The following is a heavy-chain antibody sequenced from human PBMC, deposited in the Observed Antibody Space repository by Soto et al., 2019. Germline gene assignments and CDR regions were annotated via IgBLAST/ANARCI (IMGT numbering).Heavy chain of an antibody. CDR2: IDPSDSQT. V-gene: IGHV5-10-1*01. CDR1: GYSFAGYW. CDR3: ASHHGSAGSYFGMEV. J-gene: IGHJ6*02. D-gene: IGHD6-25*01. Sequence: PGESLKISCKGSGYSFAGYWITCVRQKPGKGLEWMGRIDPSDSQTYYRPSFRGHVTISVTKSITTVLVQWSSLRASDTAMYYCASHHGSAGSYFGMEVSGQGTTVTVSS.